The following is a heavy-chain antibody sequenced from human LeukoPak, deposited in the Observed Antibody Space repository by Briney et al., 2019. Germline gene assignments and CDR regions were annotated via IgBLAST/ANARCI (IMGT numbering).Heavy chain of an antibody. Sequence: PSETLSLTCTVSGGSISSYYWSRIRQPPGKGLEWIGYIYYSGSTNYNPSLKSRVTISVDTSKNQFSLKLSSVTAADTAVYYCASSGWSLIYFQHWGQGTLVTVSS. J-gene: IGHJ1*01. V-gene: IGHV4-59*01. D-gene: IGHD6-19*01. CDR1: GGSISSYY. CDR3: ASSGWSLIYFQH. CDR2: IYYSGST.